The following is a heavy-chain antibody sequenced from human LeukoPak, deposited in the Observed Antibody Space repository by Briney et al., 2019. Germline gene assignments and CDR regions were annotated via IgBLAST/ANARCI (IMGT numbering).Heavy chain of an antibody. V-gene: IGHV1-69*05. D-gene: IGHD7-27*01. CDR1: GGTFSSYA. CDR3: AGDLNWGSPIDY. CDR2: IIPIFGTA. J-gene: IGHJ4*02. Sequence: SVKVSCKASGGTFSSYAISWVRQAPGQGLEWMGGIIPIFGTANYAQKCQGRVTITTDESTSTDYMELSSLRSEDTAVYYCAGDLNWGSPIDYWGQGTLVTVSS.